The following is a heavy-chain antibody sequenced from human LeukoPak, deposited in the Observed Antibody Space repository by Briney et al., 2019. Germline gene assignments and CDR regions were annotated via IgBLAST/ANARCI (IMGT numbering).Heavy chain of an antibody. V-gene: IGHV1-24*01. CDR3: ARDRYYYDLGY. CDR2: FDPEDGET. Sequence: ASVKVSCKVSGYSLSELSMHWVRQAPGKGLEWMGGFDPEDGETVYALKLRGRVTMTEDTSTDTAYMELRSLRSDDTAVYYCARDRYYYDLGYWGQGTLVTVSS. D-gene: IGHD3-10*01. J-gene: IGHJ4*02. CDR1: GYSLSELS.